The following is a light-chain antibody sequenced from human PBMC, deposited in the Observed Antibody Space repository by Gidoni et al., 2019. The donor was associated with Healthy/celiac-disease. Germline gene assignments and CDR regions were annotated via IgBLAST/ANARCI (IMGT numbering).Light chain of an antibody. CDR1: QDISKY. CDR3: QQYDNLFT. Sequence: DIQMTKSPSSLSASVGDRVTITCQASQDISKYLNWYQQKPGKAPKLLIYDASNLETGVPSRFSGSGSGTDFTFTISSLQPEDIATYYCQQYDNLFTFGGGTKVEIK. J-gene: IGKJ4*01. CDR2: DAS. V-gene: IGKV1-33*01.